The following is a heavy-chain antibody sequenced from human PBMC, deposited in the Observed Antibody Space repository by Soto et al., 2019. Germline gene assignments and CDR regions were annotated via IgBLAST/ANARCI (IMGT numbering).Heavy chain of an antibody. CDR3: ARDSSGRYGWYWFDP. J-gene: IGHJ5*02. CDR1: GFTVSSNY. Sequence: EVQLVESGGGLVQPGGSLRLSCAASGFTVSSNYMSWVRQAPGKGLEWVSVIYSGGSTYYADSVKGRFAISRDHSKNKLYLQMNSLRAEDTAVYYCARDSSGRYGWYWFDPWVQGTLVTVSS. CDR2: IYSGGST. V-gene: IGHV3-66*01. D-gene: IGHD1-26*01.